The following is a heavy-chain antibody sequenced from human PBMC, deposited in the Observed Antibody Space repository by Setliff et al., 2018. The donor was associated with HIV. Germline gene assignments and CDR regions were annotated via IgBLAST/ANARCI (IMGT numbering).Heavy chain of an antibody. CDR1: GGSISSGGYY. J-gene: IGHJ6*03. CDR2: IYYSGST. CDR3: ARLDRDYYYMDV. Sequence: PSETLSLTCTVSGGSISSGGYYWSWIRQHPGKGLEWIGYIYYSGSTYYNPSLKSLVTISVDTSKNQFSLKLSSVTAADTAVYYCARLDRDYYYMDVWGKGTTVTVSS. V-gene: IGHV4-31*01.